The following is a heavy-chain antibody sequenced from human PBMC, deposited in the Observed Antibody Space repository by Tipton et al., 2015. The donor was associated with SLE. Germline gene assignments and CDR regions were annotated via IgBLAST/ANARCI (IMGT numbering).Heavy chain of an antibody. V-gene: IGHV4-59*01. CDR3: ARAGYDATGYFMNYFDY. CDR1: GGSITGYH. J-gene: IGHJ4*02. CDR2: VYYTGTT. D-gene: IGHD3-22*01. Sequence: TLSLTCTVSGGSITGYHWSWIRQPPGKGLEWIGYVYYTGTTNYDPSLRSRVTMSADTSRNQFSLRLSSVTTADTAVYYCARAGYDATGYFMNYFDYWGRGALVTVSS.